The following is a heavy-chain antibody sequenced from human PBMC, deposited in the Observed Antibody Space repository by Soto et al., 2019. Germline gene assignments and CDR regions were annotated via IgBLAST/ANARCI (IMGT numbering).Heavy chain of an antibody. CDR3: STTVITAPIFEY. CDR2: IRNKPNGHTT. Sequence: PGGSLRLSCEGSGFTFSGHYMDWVRQAPGKGLEWLGRIRNKPNGHTTAYAASVKGRFTISRDDSKNLVYLQMNSLKSEDTALYYCSTTVITAPIFEYWGQGTPVTVSS. CDR1: GFTFSGHY. J-gene: IGHJ4*02. V-gene: IGHV3-72*01. D-gene: IGHD2-21*02.